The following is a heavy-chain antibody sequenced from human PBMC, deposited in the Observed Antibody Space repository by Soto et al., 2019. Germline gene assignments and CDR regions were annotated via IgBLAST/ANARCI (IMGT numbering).Heavy chain of an antibody. Sequence: LRLSCAASGFSFNNYWMSWVRQAPGKGLEWVANLKPDGSQKWYVDSVKGRFAISRDNAKNSLFLQMNRLRAEDTAVYYCTRGDYYDSSGPFSDAFDIWGQGTKVTVSS. CDR3: TRGDYYDSSGPFSDAFDI. CDR2: LKPDGSQK. V-gene: IGHV3-7*04. CDR1: GFSFNNYW. J-gene: IGHJ3*02. D-gene: IGHD3-22*01.